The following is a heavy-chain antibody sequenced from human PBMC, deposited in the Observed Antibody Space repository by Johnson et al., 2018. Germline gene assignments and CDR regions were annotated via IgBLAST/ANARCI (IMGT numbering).Heavy chain of an antibody. V-gene: IGHV3-48*01. CDR3: ATAVTTSRYFQH. D-gene: IGHD4-17*01. J-gene: IGHJ1*01. Sequence: VQLVESGGGLVQPGGSLRLSCAASGFTFSSYSMNWVRQAPGKGLEWGSYISSSSITIYYADSVKGRFTISRDNAKNSLYLQMNSLRAEDTAGYYCATAVTTSRYFQHWGQGTLVTVSS. CDR2: ISSSSITI. CDR1: GFTFSSYS.